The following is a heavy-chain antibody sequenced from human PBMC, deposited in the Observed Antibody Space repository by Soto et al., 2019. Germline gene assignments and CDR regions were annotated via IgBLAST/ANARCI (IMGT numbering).Heavy chain of an antibody. CDR2: MSGSSSTT. Sequence: GVSLRLSCATSGLTFSNYAMRWVRQAPGGGLEWVSSMSGSSSTTYYADSVRGRFTISRDRSKNTLYLQMSSLIAEATTLYYFANKQVRGFRSFIGFWGPALLVTVSS. J-gene: IGHJ4*02. CDR1: GLTFSNYA. V-gene: IGHV3-23*01. D-gene: IGHD3-10*01. CDR3: ANKQVRGFRSFIGF.